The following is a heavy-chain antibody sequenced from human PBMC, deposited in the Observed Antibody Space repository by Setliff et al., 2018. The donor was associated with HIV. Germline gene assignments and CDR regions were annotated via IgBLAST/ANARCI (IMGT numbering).Heavy chain of an antibody. V-gene: IGHV1-69*13. J-gene: IGHJ4*02. CDR3: ARDMRSDFVVVVAAIPGDY. CDR1: GGTFNNYA. Sequence: ASVKVSCKASGGTFNNYAISWVRQAPGQGLEWVGGIIPLFGTSNCALKFQGRVTITANESTNTAHMELSSLRSDDTAVYYCARDMRSDFVVVVAAIPGDYWGQGTLVTVSS. D-gene: IGHD2-15*01. CDR2: IIPLFGTS.